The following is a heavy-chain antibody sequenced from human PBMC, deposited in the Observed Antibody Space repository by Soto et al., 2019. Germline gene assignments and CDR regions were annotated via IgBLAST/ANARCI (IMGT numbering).Heavy chain of an antibody. J-gene: IGHJ4*02. CDR1: GGTFSSCA. CDR3: ARGGDPFDY. D-gene: IGHD1-26*01. Sequence: ASVKVSCKASGGTFSSCAISWVRQAPGHVLEGMGGIIPILGIANYAQKFQGRVTITAAKSTSTASMELSSLISEDTAVYYCARGGDPFDYWGQGTLVTVSS. V-gene: IGHV1-69*10. CDR2: IIPILGIA.